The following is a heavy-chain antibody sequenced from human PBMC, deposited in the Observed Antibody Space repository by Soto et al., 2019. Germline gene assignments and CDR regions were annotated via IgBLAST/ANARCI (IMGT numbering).Heavy chain of an antibody. V-gene: IGHV3-30-3*01. J-gene: IGHJ6*02. CDR3: ARSKQGLAYYGMDV. CDR1: GFTFSSYA. Sequence: GESLKISCAASGFTFSSYAMHWVRQAPGKGLEWVAVISYDGSNKYYADSVKGRFTISRDNSKNTLYLQMNSLRAEDTAVYYCARSKQGLAYYGMDVWGQGTTVTVSS. CDR2: ISYDGSNK.